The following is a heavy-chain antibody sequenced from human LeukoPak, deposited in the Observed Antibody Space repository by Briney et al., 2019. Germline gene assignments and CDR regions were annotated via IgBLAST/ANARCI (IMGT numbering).Heavy chain of an antibody. CDR3: ARRYLYYFDY. V-gene: IGHV1-46*01. CDR2: INPSGGST. J-gene: IGHJ4*02. D-gene: IGHD2/OR15-2a*01. CDR1: GYTFTHYS. Sequence: ASVKVSCKASGYTFTHYSMHWVRQAPGQGLEWMGIINPSGGSTNYAQKFQGRVTMTRDMSTSTVYMELSSLRSEDTAVYYCARRYLYYFDYWGQGTLATVSS.